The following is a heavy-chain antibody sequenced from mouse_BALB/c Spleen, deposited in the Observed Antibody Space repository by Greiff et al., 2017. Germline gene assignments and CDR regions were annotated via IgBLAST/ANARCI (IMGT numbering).Heavy chain of an antibody. CDR1: GYTFTDYN. J-gene: IGHJ1*01. D-gene: IGHD1-1*01. Sequence: VQLQQSGPELVKPGASVKIPCKASGYTFTDYNMDWVKQSHGKSLEWIGDINPNNGGTIYNQKFKGKATLTVDKSSSTAYMELRSLTSEDTAVYYCARSGTTPVGGWYFDVWGAGTTVTVSS. V-gene: IGHV1-18*01. CDR3: ARSGTTPVGGWYFDV. CDR2: INPNNGGT.